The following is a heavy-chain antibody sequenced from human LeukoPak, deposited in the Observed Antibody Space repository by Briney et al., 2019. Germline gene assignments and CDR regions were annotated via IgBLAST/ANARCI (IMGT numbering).Heavy chain of an antibody. V-gene: IGHV1-24*01. CDR2: FDPEDGET. D-gene: IGHD3-22*01. CDR1: GYTLTELS. CDR3: ATPSDSPGYYFDY. J-gene: IGHJ4*02. Sequence: EASVKVSCKVSGYTLTELSMHWVRQAPGKGLEWMGGFDPEDGETIYAQKFQGRVTMTEGTSTDTAYMELSSLRSEDTAVYYCATPSDSPGYYFDYWGQGTLVTVSS.